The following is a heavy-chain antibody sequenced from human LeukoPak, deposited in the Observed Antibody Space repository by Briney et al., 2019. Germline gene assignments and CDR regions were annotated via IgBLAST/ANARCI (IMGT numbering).Heavy chain of an antibody. CDR3: ARDHSMHFDL. Sequence: PSETLSLTCTVSGASISSSTYYWGWIRQPPGKGLEWIGSIYYSGTTYYNPSLKSRVTISVDTSKNQFSLQLNSVTPEDTAVYYCARDHSMHFDLWGRGTLVTVSS. CDR1: GASISSSTYY. CDR2: IYYSGTT. J-gene: IGHJ2*01. V-gene: IGHV4-39*02.